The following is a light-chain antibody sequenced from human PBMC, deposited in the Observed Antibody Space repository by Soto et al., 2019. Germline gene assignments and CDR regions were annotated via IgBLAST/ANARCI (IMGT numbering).Light chain of an antibody. CDR2: DVS. V-gene: IGKV1-5*01. Sequence: DIQMTQSPSTLSASVGDRVTITCRASQTINNWLAWYQQKPGKAPKVLIYDVSTLGSGVPSRFSGSGSGTDFTLTISGLQPDDFGTYYCQQYNTFWTFGQGTKVEIK. CDR1: QTINNW. CDR3: QQYNTFWT. J-gene: IGKJ1*01.